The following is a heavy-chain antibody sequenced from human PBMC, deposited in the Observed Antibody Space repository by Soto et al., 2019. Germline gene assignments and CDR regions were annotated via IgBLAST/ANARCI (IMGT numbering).Heavy chain of an antibody. CDR2: IWYDGSNK. CDR1: GFTFSSYG. J-gene: IGHJ6*02. D-gene: IGHD3-22*01. Sequence: GGSLRLSCAASGFTFSSYGMHWVRQAPGKGLEWVAVIWYDGSNKYYADSVKGRFTISRDNSKNTLYLQMNSLRAEDTAVYYCARDSRDSSGSVYYYYYGMDVWGQGTTVTVSS. V-gene: IGHV3-33*01. CDR3: ARDSRDSSGSVYYYYYGMDV.